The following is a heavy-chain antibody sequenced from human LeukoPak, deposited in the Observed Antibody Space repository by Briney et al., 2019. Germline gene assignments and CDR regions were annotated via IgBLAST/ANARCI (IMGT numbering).Heavy chain of an antibody. CDR3: ARGYCSGGSCYYIDY. J-gene: IGHJ4*02. Sequence: SETLSLTCTVSGGSISSYYWCWIRQPPGKGLEWIGYIYYSGSTNFNPSLKSRVTISVYTSKNQFSLKLSAVTAADTAVYYCARGYCSGGSCYYIDYWGQGTLVTVSS. V-gene: IGHV4-59*01. CDR2: IYYSGST. D-gene: IGHD2-15*01. CDR1: GGSISSYY.